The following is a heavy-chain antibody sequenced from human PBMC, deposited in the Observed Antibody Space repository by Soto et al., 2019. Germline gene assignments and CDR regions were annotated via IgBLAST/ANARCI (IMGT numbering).Heavy chain of an antibody. CDR1: GGTFSSYA. V-gene: IGHV1-69*13. CDR3: ARWDDRSSWYSFAY. Sequence: GASVNVSCKASGGTFSSYAISWVRQAPGQGLEWMGGIIPIFGTANYAQKFQGRVTITADESTSTAYMELSSRRSEDTAVYYCARWDDRSSWYSFAYWGQGTLVPVSS. D-gene: IGHD6-13*01. CDR2: IIPIFGTA. J-gene: IGHJ4*02.